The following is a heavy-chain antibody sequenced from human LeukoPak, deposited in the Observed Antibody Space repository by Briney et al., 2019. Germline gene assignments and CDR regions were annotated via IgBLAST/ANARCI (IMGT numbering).Heavy chain of an antibody. D-gene: IGHD3-22*01. J-gene: IGHJ3*02. CDR1: GFTFSDSW. V-gene: IGHV3-74*01. Sequence: GGSLRLSCAASGFTFSDSWMHWVRQAPGKGLVWVSRVNIAGSLTTYADSVKGRFSISRDNARNTLYLQMNSLRAEDTAVYYCAKYYYDTSGYYYAFDIWGQGTMVTVSS. CDR3: AKYYYDTSGYYYAFDI. CDR2: VNIAGSLT.